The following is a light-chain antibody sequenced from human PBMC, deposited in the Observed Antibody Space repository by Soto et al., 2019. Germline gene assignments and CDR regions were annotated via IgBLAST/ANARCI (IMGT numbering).Light chain of an antibody. CDR2: DAS. J-gene: IGKJ5*01. CDR3: QQVNSYPIT. CDR1: QSVSNR. Sequence: DIVMTQSPATLSVSPGDRATLSCRASQSVSNRLAWYQQKPGQAPRLLLYDASTRATDIPSRFSGSGSGTEFTLTITSLQPEDFATYYCQQVNSYPITFGQGTRLEIK. V-gene: IGKV3-15*01.